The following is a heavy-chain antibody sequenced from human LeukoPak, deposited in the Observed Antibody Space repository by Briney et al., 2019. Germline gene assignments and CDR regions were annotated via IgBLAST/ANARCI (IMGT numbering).Heavy chain of an antibody. CDR3: ATTSPGKGRGSFDY. V-gene: IGHV1-2*02. Sequence: ASVKVSCKASGYTFTGYYMHWVRQAPGQGLEWMGWINPNSGGTNYAQKFQGRVTMTRDTPISTAYMELSRLRSDDTAVYYCATTSPGKGRGSFDYWGQGTLVTVSS. CDR1: GYTFTGYY. J-gene: IGHJ4*02. CDR2: INPNSGGT.